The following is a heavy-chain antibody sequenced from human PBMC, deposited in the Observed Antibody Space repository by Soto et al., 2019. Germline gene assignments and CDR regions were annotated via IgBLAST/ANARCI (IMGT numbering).Heavy chain of an antibody. CDR3: AGGRYGDY. Sequence: QVHLVQSGAEVRKPGASVKVSCKGSGYTFTSYGITWVRQAPGQGLEWMGWISAHNGNAKYAQKLQGRVTVTRDTSTSTAYMELRSQRSDDTAVYYCAGGRYGDYWGQGALVTVSS. D-gene: IGHD1-1*01. V-gene: IGHV1-18*01. CDR1: GYTFTSYG. J-gene: IGHJ4*02. CDR2: ISAHNGNA.